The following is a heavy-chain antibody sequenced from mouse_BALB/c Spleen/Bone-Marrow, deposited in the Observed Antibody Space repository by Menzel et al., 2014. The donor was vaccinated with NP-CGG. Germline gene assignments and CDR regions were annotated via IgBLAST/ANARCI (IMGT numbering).Heavy chain of an antibody. CDR2: IRLKSNNYAT. CDR1: GFTFSNYW. V-gene: IGHV6-6*02. Sequence: EVMLVESVGGLVQPGGSMKLSCIASGFTFSNYWMNWVRQSPEKGLEWIAEIRLKSNNYATHYVESVKGRFTISRDDSKSSVYLQMNDLRTEDTGVYYCTRPFAYWGQGTLITVSA. J-gene: IGHJ3*01. CDR3: TRPFAY.